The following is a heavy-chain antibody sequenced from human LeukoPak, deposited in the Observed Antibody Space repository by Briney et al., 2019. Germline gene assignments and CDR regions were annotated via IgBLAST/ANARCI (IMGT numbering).Heavy chain of an antibody. CDR1: GGTFSSYA. Sequence: SVKVSCKACGGTFSSYAISWVRQAPGQGLEWMGRIIPIFGTANYAQKFQGRVTITTDESTSTAYMELSSLRSEDTAVYYCARDYYDSSGYYYAHDYWGQGTLVTVSS. V-gene: IGHV1-69*05. J-gene: IGHJ4*02. CDR3: ARDYYDSSGYYYAHDY. D-gene: IGHD3-22*01. CDR2: IIPIFGTA.